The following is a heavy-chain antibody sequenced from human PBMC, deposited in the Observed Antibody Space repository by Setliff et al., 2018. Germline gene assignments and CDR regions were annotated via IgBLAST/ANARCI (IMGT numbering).Heavy chain of an antibody. V-gene: IGHV1-2*02. J-gene: IGHJ4*02. CDR3: AAGSSGWYLNY. CDR2: INPNSGGT. Sequence: ASVKVSCKASGYTFTGYYMHWVRQAPGQGLEWMGWINPNSGGTNYAQKFQERVTITRDMSTSTAYMELSSLRSEDTAVYYCAAGSSGWYLNYWGQGTLVTVSS. CDR1: GYTFTGYY. D-gene: IGHD6-19*01.